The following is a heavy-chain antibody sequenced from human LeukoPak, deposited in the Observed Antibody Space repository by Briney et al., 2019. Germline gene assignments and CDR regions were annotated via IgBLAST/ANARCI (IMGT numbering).Heavy chain of an antibody. CDR2: ISYDGSNK. J-gene: IGHJ4*02. CDR3: AKDSGDYGNY. Sequence: GGSLRLSCAASGFTFSSYGMHWVRQTPGKGLEWVAVISYDGSNKYYADSVKGRFTIFRDNSKNTLYLQMNSLRAEDTAVYYCAKDSGDYGNYWGQGTLVTVSS. CDR1: GFTFSSYG. D-gene: IGHD4-17*01. V-gene: IGHV3-30*18.